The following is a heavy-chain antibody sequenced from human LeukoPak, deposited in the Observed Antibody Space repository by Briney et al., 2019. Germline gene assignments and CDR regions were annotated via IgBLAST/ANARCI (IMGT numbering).Heavy chain of an antibody. D-gene: IGHD3-9*01. V-gene: IGHV1-8*02. CDR3: ARGRRDVRYSALISLKAYYYYMDV. J-gene: IGHJ6*03. CDR2: ISTNNGNT. CDR1: GYTFTNYG. Sequence: GASVKVSCKASGYTFTNYGISWVRQAPGQGLEWMGWISTNNGNTNYAQKFQGRVTMTRNTSISTAYMELSSLRSEDTAVYYRARGRRDVRYSALISLKAYYYYMDVWGKGTTVTISS.